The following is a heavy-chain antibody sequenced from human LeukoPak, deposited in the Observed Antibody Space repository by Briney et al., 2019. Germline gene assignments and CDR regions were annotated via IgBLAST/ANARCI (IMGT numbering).Heavy chain of an antibody. J-gene: IGHJ6*02. CDR2: IYSGGST. CDR3: ASNYYGSGSYQNDYYYYGMDV. V-gene: IGHV3-66*01. Sequence: PGGSLRLSCAASGFTVSSNYMSWVRQAPGKGLEWVSVIYSGGSTYYADSVNGRFTISRDNSKNTLYLQMNSLRAEDTAVYYCASNYYGSGSYQNDYYYYGMDVWGQGTTVTVSS. D-gene: IGHD3-10*01. CDR1: GFTVSSNY.